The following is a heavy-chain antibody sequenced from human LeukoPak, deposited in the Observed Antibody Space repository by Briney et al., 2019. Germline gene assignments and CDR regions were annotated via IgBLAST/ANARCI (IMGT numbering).Heavy chain of an antibody. CDR1: GFTFSSYE. J-gene: IGHJ2*01. D-gene: IGHD6-6*01. CDR2: ISSSGSTI. Sequence: GGSLRLSCAASGFTFSSYEMNWVRQAPGKGLEWVSYISSSGSTIYYADSVKGRFTISRDNAKNSLYLQMNSLRAEDTAVDYSARSGIAARRRGDWYFDLWGRGTLVTVSS. CDR3: ARSGIAARRRGDWYFDL. V-gene: IGHV3-48*03.